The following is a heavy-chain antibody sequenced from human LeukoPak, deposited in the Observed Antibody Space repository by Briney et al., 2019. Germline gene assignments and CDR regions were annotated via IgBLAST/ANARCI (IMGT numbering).Heavy chain of an antibody. CDR1: GFTLSTYN. V-gene: IGHV3-48*02. Sequence: GGSLRLSCAASGFTLSTYNMHWVRQAPGKGLEWVSYISSSGTALYYTDSVKGRFTISRDNAKNSLYLQMNSLRDEDAAVYYCVRQFDYWGQGTLVTVSS. CDR3: VRQFDY. J-gene: IGHJ4*02. CDR2: ISSSGTAL.